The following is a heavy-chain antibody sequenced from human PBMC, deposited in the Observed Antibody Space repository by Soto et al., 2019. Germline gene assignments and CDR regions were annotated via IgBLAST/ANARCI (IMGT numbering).Heavy chain of an antibody. CDR3: ARDRGIAVAGSSFDY. V-gene: IGHV3-11*06. J-gene: IGHJ4*02. D-gene: IGHD6-19*01. CDR1: GFTFSDYY. CDR2: ISSSSSYT. Sequence: VQLVESGGGLVQAGGSLRLFCAVSGFTFSDYYMSWIRQAPGKGLEWVSYISSSSSYTNYADSVKGRFTISRDNAKNSLYLQMNSLRAEDTAVYYCARDRGIAVAGSSFDYWGQGTLVTVSS.